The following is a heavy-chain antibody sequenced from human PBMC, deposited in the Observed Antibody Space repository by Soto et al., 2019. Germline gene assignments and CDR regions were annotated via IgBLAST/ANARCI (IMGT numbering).Heavy chain of an antibody. D-gene: IGHD3-16*01. J-gene: IGHJ5*02. V-gene: IGHV1-3*01. CDR1: GYTFTSYA. CDR3: ARGYGGPIGWFDP. Sequence: QVQLVQSGAEVKKPGASVKVSCKASGYTFTSYAMHWVRQAPGQRLEWMGWINAGNGNTKYSQKFQGRVTMTRDTSAITAYMELSSLRSEDTSVYYCARGYGGPIGWFDPWGQGTLVTVSS. CDR2: INAGNGNT.